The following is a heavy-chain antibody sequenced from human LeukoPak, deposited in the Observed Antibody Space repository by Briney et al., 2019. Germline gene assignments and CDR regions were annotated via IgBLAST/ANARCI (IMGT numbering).Heavy chain of an antibody. Sequence: GGSLRLSCAASGFTFSSYEMNWVRQAPGKGLEWVSYISSSGSTIYYADSVKGRFTISRDNAKNSLYLQMNSLRAEDTALYYCAREGYYYDGSGVNDAFDIWGQGTMVTVSS. J-gene: IGHJ3*02. V-gene: IGHV3-48*03. CDR2: ISSSGSTI. CDR3: AREGYYYDGSGVNDAFDI. D-gene: IGHD3-22*01. CDR1: GFTFSSYE.